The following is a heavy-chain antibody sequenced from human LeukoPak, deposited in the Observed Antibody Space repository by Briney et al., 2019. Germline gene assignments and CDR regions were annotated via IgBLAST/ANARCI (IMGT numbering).Heavy chain of an antibody. D-gene: IGHD5/OR15-5a*01. Sequence: ASVKVFCKASGYTFTSYGISWVRQAPGQGLEWMGWISAYNGNTNYAQKLQGRVTMTTDTFTSTAYMELRSLRSDDTAVYFCARDHRSVSNFDYWGQGTLVTVSS. CDR1: GYTFTSYG. J-gene: IGHJ4*02. CDR3: ARDHRSVSNFDY. V-gene: IGHV1-18*01. CDR2: ISAYNGNT.